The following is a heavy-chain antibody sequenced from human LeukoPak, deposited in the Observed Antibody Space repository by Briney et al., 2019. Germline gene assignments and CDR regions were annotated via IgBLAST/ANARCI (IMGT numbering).Heavy chain of an antibody. CDR1: GFTFSSYSMN. CDR2: IYYSGST. V-gene: IGHV4-39*01. CDR3: ARQELGSYYYYGMDV. J-gene: IGHJ6*02. D-gene: IGHD7-27*01. Sequence: GSLRLSCAASGFTFSSYSMNWVRQPPGKGLEWIGSIYYSGSTYYNPSLKSRVTISVDTSKNQFSLKLSSVTAADTAVYYCARQELGSYYYYGMDVWGQGTTVTVSS.